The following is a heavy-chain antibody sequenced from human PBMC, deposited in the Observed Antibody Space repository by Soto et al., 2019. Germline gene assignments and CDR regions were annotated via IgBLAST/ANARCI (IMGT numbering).Heavy chain of an antibody. CDR2: ITGGNT. V-gene: IGHV3-23*01. D-gene: IGHD3-3*01. J-gene: IGHJ4*02. CDR1: GFTLGTYG. CDR3: AKDKERGGYDSDFDS. Sequence: EVQLLESGGGLIQPGGSLRLSCAASGFTLGTYGMGWVRQAPGKGLEWVSTITGGNTYYAASVKGRFTISRDNSKNTLYLQMSNLRAEDTALYYCAKDKERGGYDSDFDSWGQGTLVTVYS.